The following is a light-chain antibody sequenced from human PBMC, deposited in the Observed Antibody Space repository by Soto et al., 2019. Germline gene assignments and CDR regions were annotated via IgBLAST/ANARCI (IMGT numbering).Light chain of an antibody. CDR3: QHYDTSPAWT. V-gene: IGKV3-20*01. CDR1: QTVDSSS. Sequence: ESVLTQSPGTLSVSVGETATLSCTASQTVDSSSLAWYQQKPGQAPRLLIYGASSRATGIPDRFSGSGSGTDFTLTLSRLEPEDFAVYCCQHYDTSPAWTFGQGTKVDVK. CDR2: GAS. J-gene: IGKJ1*01.